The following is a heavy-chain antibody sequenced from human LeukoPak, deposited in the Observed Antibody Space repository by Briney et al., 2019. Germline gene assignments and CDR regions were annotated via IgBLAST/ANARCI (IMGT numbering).Heavy chain of an antibody. CDR3: ARGLYYDFWSDYSEWNAFDI. CDR2: INPNSGGT. V-gene: IGHV1-2*04. J-gene: IGHJ3*02. D-gene: IGHD3-3*01. Sequence: ASVKVSCKASGYTFTGYYMHWVRQAPGQGLEWMGWINPNSGGTNYAQKFQGWVTMTRDTSISTAYMELSRLRSEDTDVYYCARGLYYDFWSDYSEWNAFDIWGQGTMVTVSS. CDR1: GYTFTGYY.